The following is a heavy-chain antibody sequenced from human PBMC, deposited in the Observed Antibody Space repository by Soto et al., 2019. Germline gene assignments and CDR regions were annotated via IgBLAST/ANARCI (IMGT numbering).Heavy chain of an antibody. CDR2: INPNSGGT. J-gene: IGHJ3*02. V-gene: IGHV1-2*04. CDR1: GYTFTGYY. Sequence: ASLKVSCKASGYTFTGYYMHWVRQAPGQGLEWMGWINPNSGGTNYAQKFQGWVTMTRDTSISTAYMELSRLRSDDTAVYYCARDLRDYYAIGEGDAFDIWGQGTMVTVSS. D-gene: IGHD3-10*01. CDR3: ARDLRDYYAIGEGDAFDI.